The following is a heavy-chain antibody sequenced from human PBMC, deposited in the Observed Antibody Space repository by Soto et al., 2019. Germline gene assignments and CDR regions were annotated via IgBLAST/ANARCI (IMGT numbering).Heavy chain of an antibody. CDR2: IYYSGST. V-gene: IGHV4-59*08. Sequence: SETLSLTCTVSGGSMNTYYRGWFRQPPGKGLEWVGYIYYSGSTTYNPSLESRVSISVDTSKNQFSLKLSSVTAADTAVYYCKRGLWEREGYGMDVWGQGTTVTVSS. D-gene: IGHD3-16*01. J-gene: IGHJ6*02. CDR1: GGSMNTYY. CDR3: KRGLWEREGYGMDV.